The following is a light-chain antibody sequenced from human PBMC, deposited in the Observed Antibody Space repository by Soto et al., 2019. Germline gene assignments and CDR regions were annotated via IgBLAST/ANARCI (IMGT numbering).Light chain of an antibody. J-gene: IGKJ5*01. CDR3: QQRSNWIT. CDR2: GAS. V-gene: IGKV3-11*01. Sequence: EIVLTQSPGTLSLSPGERATLSCRASQSVSNNYLAWYQQKPGQAPRLLIYGASNRATGIPARFSGSGSGTDFTLTINSLEPEDFAVYYCQQRSNWITFGQGTRLEIK. CDR1: QSVSNNY.